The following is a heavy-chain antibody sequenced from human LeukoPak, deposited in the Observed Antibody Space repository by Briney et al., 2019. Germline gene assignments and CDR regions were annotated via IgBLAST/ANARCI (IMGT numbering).Heavy chain of an antibody. V-gene: IGHV4-38-2*01. J-gene: IGHJ6*03. CDR2: IHTSEST. Sequence: SETLSLTCAVSGYSISSGYYWGWIRQPAGKGLEWIGRIHTSESTNYNRSLKSRVTISVDTSKNQFSLKLSSVTAADTAVYYCARTTEGGYTYGYFYYYYMDVWGKGTTVTISS. D-gene: IGHD5-18*01. CDR3: ARTTEGGYTYGYFYYYYMDV. CDR1: GYSISSGYY.